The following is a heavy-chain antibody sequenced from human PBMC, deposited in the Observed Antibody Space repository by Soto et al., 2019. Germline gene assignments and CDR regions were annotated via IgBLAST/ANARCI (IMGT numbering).Heavy chain of an antibody. CDR1: GFNFSKNW. CDR3: TRVPSIPDARVPDY. D-gene: IGHD2-2*01. CDR2: IKEDGSEK. Sequence: EVQLVESGGGLVQPGGSLRPSCGASGFNFSKNWMSWVRQAPGKGLEWVANIKEDGSEKNYVDSVKGRFTISRDNAKNSLYLHMDSLRAEDTAVYYCTRVPSIPDARVPDYWGQGTLVTVSS. J-gene: IGHJ4*02. V-gene: IGHV3-7*01.